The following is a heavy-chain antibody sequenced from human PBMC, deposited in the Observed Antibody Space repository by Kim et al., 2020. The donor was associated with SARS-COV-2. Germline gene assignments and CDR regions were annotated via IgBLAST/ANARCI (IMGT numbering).Heavy chain of an antibody. CDR3: ARAVGIAVAGTYYYGMDV. D-gene: IGHD6-19*01. J-gene: IGHJ6*02. Sequence: KSRVTISVDTSKNQFSLKLSSVTAADTAVYYCARAVGIAVAGTYYYGMDVWGQGTTVTVSS. V-gene: IGHV4-39*07.